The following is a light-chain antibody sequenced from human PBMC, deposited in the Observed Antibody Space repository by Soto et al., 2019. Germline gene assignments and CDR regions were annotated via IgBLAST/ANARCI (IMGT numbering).Light chain of an antibody. CDR3: QQSSNWPIT. V-gene: IGKV3-11*01. Sequence: EIVLTQSPATLSLSPGESVTLSCRTSQSVSTYFAWYQQKPGRAPRLLIYDASNRATGIPARFIGSGSGTEFTLPISSLEPEDFAVYYCQQSSNWPITFGQGTRLEIK. CDR1: QSVSTY. J-gene: IGKJ5*01. CDR2: DAS.